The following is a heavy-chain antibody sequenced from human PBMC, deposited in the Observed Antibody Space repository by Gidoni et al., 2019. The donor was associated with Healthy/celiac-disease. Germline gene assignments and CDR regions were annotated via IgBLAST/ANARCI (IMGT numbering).Heavy chain of an antibody. J-gene: IGHJ6*02. D-gene: IGHD2-2*01. CDR2: IKSKTDGGTT. V-gene: IGHV3-15*01. CDR3: TTPPPDCSSTSCRYYYYYGMDV. Sequence: EVQLVESGGGLVKPGGSLRLSCAASGFTFSNAWMSWVRQAPGKGLEWVGRIKSKTDGGTTDYAAPVKGRFTISRDDSKNTLYLQMNSLKTEDTAVYYCTTPPPDCSSTSCRYYYYYGMDVWGQGTTVTVSS. CDR1: GFTFSNAW.